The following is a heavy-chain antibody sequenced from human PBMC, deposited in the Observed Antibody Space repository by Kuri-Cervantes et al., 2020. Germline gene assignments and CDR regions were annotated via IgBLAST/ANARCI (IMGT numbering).Heavy chain of an antibody. CDR2: MNPNSGNT. V-gene: IGHV1-8*01. CDR1: GYTFTSYD. D-gene: IGHD3-3*01. Sequence: ASVKVSCKASGYTFTSYDINWVRQATGQGLEWMGWMNPNSGNTGYAQKFQGRVTMTRNTSISTAYMELSSLRSEDTAVYYCARGPYDFWSGYSYYYYYGMDVWGQGTTVTGSS. J-gene: IGHJ6*01. CDR3: ARGPYDFWSGYSYYYYYGMDV.